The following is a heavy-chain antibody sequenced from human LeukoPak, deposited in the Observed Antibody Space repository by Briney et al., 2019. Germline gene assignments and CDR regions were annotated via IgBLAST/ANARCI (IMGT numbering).Heavy chain of an antibody. CDR2: LLYDGNTK. J-gene: IGHJ6*03. CDR3: ARDHRPEIQYYYMDV. CDR1: GFSLSNYG. V-gene: IGHV3-33*01. Sequence: GGSLRLSCAASGFSLSNYGMHWVRQAPGKGLEWVAALLYDGNTKHYADSVKGRFTISRGISKNMFYLQMNSLTAADTAVYYCARDHRPEIQYYYMDVWGKGTTVAVSS. D-gene: IGHD1-14*01.